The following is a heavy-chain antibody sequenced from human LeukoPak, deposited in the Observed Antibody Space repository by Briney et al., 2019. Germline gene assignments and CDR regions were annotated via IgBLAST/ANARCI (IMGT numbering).Heavy chain of an antibody. D-gene: IGHD3-22*01. V-gene: IGHV2-5*02. CDR2: ISWDDDT. Sequence: SGPTLSNPTHTLTLTVTIAGFSFDTRQVGVGWICQPPGRALEWLALISWDDDTRYSPSLKSRIASINYTSKHQLVLTRTNMGPVDTATYFCAHRKNYYDSSVFDKWGQGTLVTVPS. J-gene: IGHJ4*02. CDR3: AHRKNYYDSSVFDK. CDR1: GFSFDTRQVG.